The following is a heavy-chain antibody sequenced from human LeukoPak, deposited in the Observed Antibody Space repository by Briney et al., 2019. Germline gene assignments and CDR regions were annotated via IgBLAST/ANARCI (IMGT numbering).Heavy chain of an antibody. CDR1: GGSISNCY. CDR3: ASNKGQWLFSD. V-gene: IGHV4-59*08. J-gene: IGHJ4*02. CDR2: IYYSGST. Sequence: SETLSLTCTVSGGSISNCYWNWIRQPPGKGLEWIGNIYYSGSTNYNPSLKSRVTISVDTSKNQFSLRLSSVTAADTAVYYCASNKGQWLFSDWGQGTLVTVSS. D-gene: IGHD6-19*01.